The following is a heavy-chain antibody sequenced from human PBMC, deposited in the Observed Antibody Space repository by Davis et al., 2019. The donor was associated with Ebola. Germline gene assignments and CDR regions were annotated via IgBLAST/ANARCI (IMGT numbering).Heavy chain of an antibody. CDR1: GGSISSYY. V-gene: IGHV4-59*01. J-gene: IGHJ4*02. D-gene: IGHD3-22*01. CDR3: ARGAMIVDFDY. Sequence: PSETLSLTCTVSGGSISSYYWSWIRQPPGKGLEWIGYIYYSGSTNYNPSLKSRVTISVDTSKNQFSLKLSSVTAADTAVYYCARGAMIVDFDYWGQGTLVTVSS. CDR2: IYYSGST.